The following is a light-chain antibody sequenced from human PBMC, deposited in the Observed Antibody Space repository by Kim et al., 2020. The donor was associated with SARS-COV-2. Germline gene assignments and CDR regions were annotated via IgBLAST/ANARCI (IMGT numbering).Light chain of an antibody. CDR2: KAA. J-gene: IGKJ1*01. CDR3: KQYSGYSRT. Sequence: ASIGDRVTITCRASQSISSWLAWYQKKPGKAPKVLIYKAATLESEVPTRFSDSGSGTEFTHTISGLQPDDFATYYCKQYSGYSRTFGQGTKVDIK. V-gene: IGKV1-5*03. CDR1: QSISSW.